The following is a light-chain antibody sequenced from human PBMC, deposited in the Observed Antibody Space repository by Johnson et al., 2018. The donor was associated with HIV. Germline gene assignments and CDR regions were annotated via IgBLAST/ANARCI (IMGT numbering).Light chain of an antibody. CDR3: GTWDSGLSGGLYL. V-gene: IGLV1-51*01. CDR2: DNN. J-gene: IGLJ1*01. CDR1: NSNIGSNY. Sequence: QSVLTQPPSVSAAPGQKVTISCSGSNSNIGSNYVSWYQQLPGTAPKLLIYDNNKRPSGIPDRFSGSKSGTSATLAITGLQPGAEADYYCGTWDSGLSGGLYLFGPGTKVTVL.